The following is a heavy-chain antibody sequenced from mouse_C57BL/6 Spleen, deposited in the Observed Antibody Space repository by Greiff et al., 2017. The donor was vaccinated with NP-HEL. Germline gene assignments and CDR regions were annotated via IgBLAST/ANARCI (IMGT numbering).Heavy chain of an antibody. CDR3: ARWGYYGSSYWVDY. D-gene: IGHD1-1*01. J-gene: IGHJ2*01. CDR1: GYTFTSYW. Sequence: QVHVKQPGTELVKPGASVKLSCKASGYTFTSYWMHWVKQRPGQGLEWIGNINPSNGGTNYNEKFKSKATLTVDKSSSTAYMQLSSLTSEDSAVYYCARWGYYGSSYWVDYWGQGTTLTVSS. V-gene: IGHV1-53*01. CDR2: INPSNGGT.